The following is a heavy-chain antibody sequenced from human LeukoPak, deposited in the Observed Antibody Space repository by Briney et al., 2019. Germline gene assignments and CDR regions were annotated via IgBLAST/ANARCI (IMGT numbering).Heavy chain of an antibody. J-gene: IGHJ4*02. D-gene: IGHD5-24*01. CDR2: IYYSGST. V-gene: IGHV4-59*12. CDR1: GGSISSYY. Sequence: SETLSLTCTVSGGSISSYYWSWIRQPPGKGLEWIGYIYYSGSTNYNPSLKSRVTISVDTSKNQFSLKLSSVTAADTAVYYCARAKDGYKIYPRFRLGAPIDYWGQGTLVTVSS. CDR3: ARAKDGYKIYPRFRLGAPIDY.